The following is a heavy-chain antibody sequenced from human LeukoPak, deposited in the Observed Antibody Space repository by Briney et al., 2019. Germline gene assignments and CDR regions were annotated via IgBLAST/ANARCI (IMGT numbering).Heavy chain of an antibody. CDR3: ARGDYYDRSEDQGGHFSDAFDI. CDR1: GFTFSTYW. Sequence: PGGSLRLSCSTSGFTFSTYWMSWVRQAPGKGLEWVANIKHDGSEKHYVDSVKGRFTISRDNAKNSLYLQMNSLRAEDTAVYYGARGDYYDRSEDQGGHFSDAFDIWGQGAMVTDSS. J-gene: IGHJ3*02. CDR2: IKHDGSEK. D-gene: IGHD3-22*01. V-gene: IGHV3-7*01.